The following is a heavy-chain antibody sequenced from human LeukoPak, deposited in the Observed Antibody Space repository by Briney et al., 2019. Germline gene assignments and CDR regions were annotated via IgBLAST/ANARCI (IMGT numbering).Heavy chain of an antibody. CDR1: GFTFSSYA. V-gene: IGHV3-30-3*01. J-gene: IGHJ6*02. Sequence: GGSLRLSCAASGFTFSSYAMHWVRQAPGKGLEWVAVISYDGSNKYYADSVKGRFTISRDNSKNTLYLQMNSLRAEDTAVYYCARSHTAMVTGYHYGMDVWGQGTTVTVSS. CDR2: ISYDGSNK. D-gene: IGHD5-18*01. CDR3: ARSHTAMVTGYHYGMDV.